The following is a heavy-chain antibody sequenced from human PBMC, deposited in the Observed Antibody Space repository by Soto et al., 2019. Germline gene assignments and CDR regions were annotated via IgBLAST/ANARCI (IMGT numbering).Heavy chain of an antibody. CDR1: GYSISSGYY. CDR3: ARLLTDY. CDR2: IYYSGST. Sequence: SGTLSLTCAVSGYSISSGYYWGWIRQPPGKGLEWIGSIYYSGSTYYNPSLKSRVTISVDTSKNQFSLKLSSVTAADTAVYYCARLLTDYWGQGTLVTVSS. V-gene: IGHV4-38-2*01. D-gene: IGHD1-26*01. J-gene: IGHJ4*02.